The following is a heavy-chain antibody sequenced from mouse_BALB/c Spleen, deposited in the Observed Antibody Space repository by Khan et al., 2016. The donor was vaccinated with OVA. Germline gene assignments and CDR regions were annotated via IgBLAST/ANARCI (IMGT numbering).Heavy chain of an antibody. CDR1: GYTFTDYV. Sequence: VQLQESGPELVKPGASVKMFCKASGYTFTDYVISWVKQRTGQGLEWIGEIYPGSGSIYYNEKFKGKATLTADTSSNTAYMQLSSLTSEDSAVCFCAKIFYGNSYAMDYWGQGTSVTVSS. J-gene: IGHJ4*01. CDR3: AKIFYGNSYAMDY. D-gene: IGHD2-1*01. CDR2: IYPGSGSI. V-gene: IGHV1-77*01.